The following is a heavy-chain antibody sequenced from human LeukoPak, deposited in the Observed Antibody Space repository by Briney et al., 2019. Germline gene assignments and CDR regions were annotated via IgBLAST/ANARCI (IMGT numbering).Heavy chain of an antibody. CDR2: IYTSGST. Sequence: SQTLSLTCTVSGDSISSAYYWSWIRRPAGKGLEWIGRIYTSGSTNYNPSLKSRVTISVDTSKNQSSLKLSSVTAADTAVYYCARVATIFGVVRYFDYWGQGTLVTVSS. V-gene: IGHV4-61*02. CDR1: GDSISSAYY. J-gene: IGHJ4*02. CDR3: ARVATIFGVVRYFDY. D-gene: IGHD3-3*01.